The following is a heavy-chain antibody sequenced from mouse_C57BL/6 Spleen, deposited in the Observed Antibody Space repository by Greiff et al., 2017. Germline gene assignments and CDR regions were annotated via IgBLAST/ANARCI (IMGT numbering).Heavy chain of an antibody. CDR2: ISYDGSN. CDR3: ARGGGDGYHSPLAY. Sequence: EVQRLESGPGLVKPSQSLSLTCSVTGYSITSGYYWNWIRQFPGNKLEWMGYISYDGSNNYNPSLKNRISITRDTSKNQFFLKLNSVTTEDTATYYCARGGGDGYHSPLAYWGQGTLVTVSA. V-gene: IGHV3-6*01. J-gene: IGHJ3*01. CDR1: GYSITSGYY. D-gene: IGHD2-3*01.